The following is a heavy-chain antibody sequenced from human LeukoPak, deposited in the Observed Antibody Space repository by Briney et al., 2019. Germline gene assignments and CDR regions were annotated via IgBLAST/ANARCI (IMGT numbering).Heavy chain of an antibody. CDR3: ARSRFGHGSGSYGPGFGVAFDY. CDR2: ISAYNGNT. J-gene: IGHJ4*02. V-gene: IGHV1-18*01. D-gene: IGHD3-10*01. Sequence: ASVKVSCKASGYTFTSYGISWVRQAPGQGLEWMGWISAYNGNTNYAQKLQGRVTMTTDTSTSTAYMELRSLRSDDTAVYYCARSRFGHGSGSYGPGFGVAFDYWGQGTLVTVSS. CDR1: GYTFTSYG.